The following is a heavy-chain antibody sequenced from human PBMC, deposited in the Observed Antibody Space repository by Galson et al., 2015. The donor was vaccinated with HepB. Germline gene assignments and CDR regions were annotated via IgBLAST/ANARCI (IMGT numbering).Heavy chain of an antibody. CDR2: ISGSGNTT. J-gene: IGHJ4*02. CDR1: GFPVRLYA. Sequence: SLRLSCAASGFPVRLYALIWVRQAPGKGLEWVSTISGSGNTTYYADSVKGRFTIARDNSKNTLYLQMNSLRAEDTAVYYRAKDLSDMIVPRGYDSWGQGTLVTVSS. D-gene: IGHD3-22*01. CDR3: AKDLSDMIVPRGYDS. V-gene: IGHV3-23*01.